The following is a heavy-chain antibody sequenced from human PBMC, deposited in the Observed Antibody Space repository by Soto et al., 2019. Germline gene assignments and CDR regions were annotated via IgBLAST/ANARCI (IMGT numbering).Heavy chain of an antibody. J-gene: IGHJ4*02. Sequence: GGSLRLSCAASGFTFSSYSMSWVRRAPGKGLEWVSYISSSCDAIYYADSVKGRFTISRDNAKNSLYLQMNSLRDEDTAVYYCAFGDLYFWGQGTLVTVSS. CDR1: GFTFSSYS. D-gene: IGHD4-17*01. CDR2: ISSSCDAI. CDR3: AFGDLYF. V-gene: IGHV3-48*02.